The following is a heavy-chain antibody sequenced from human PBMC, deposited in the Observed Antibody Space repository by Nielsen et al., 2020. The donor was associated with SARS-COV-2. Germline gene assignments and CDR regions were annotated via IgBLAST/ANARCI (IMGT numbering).Heavy chain of an antibody. D-gene: IGHD2-8*02. CDR3: AKSRGGGYWDAFDI. J-gene: IGHJ3*02. V-gene: IGHV3-9*01. Sequence: SLKISCAASGFTFDDYAMHWVRQAPGKGLEWVSGISWNSGSIGYADSVKGRFTISRDNAKNSLYLQMNSLRAEDTAVYYCAKSRGGGYWDAFDIWGQGTMVTVSS. CDR2: ISWNSGSI. CDR1: GFTFDDYA.